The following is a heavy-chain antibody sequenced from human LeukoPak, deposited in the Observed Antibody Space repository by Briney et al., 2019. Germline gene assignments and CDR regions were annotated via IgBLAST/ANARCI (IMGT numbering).Heavy chain of an antibody. CDR1: GGSISSYY. Sequence: PSETLSLTCTVSGGSISSYYWSWIRQPPGKGLEWIGYIYYSGSTNYNPSLKSRVTISVDTSKNQFSLKLSSVTAADTAVYYCAMGEMATISFDYWGQGTLVTVSS. D-gene: IGHD5-24*01. J-gene: IGHJ4*02. CDR3: AMGEMATISFDY. CDR2: IYYSGST. V-gene: IGHV4-59*01.